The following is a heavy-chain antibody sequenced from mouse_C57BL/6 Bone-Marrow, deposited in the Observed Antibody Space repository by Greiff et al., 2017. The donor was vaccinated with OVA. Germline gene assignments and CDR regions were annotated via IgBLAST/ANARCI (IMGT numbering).Heavy chain of an antibody. J-gene: IGHJ4*01. Sequence: EVKLVESGPGLVKPSQSLSLTCSVTGYSITSGYYWNWIRQFPGNKLEWMGYISYDGSNNYNPSLKNRISITRDTSKNQFFLKLNSVTTEDTATYYCARKFDYYGSRFYAMDYWGQGTSVTVSS. CDR3: ARKFDYYGSRFYAMDY. D-gene: IGHD1-1*01. CDR2: ISYDGSN. V-gene: IGHV3-6*01. CDR1: GYSITSGYY.